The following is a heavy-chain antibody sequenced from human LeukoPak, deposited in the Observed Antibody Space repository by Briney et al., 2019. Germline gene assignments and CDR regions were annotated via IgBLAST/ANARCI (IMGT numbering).Heavy chain of an antibody. V-gene: IGHV4-59*01. CDR2: IYCSGST. Sequence: SETLSLTCTVSGGSISSYYWSWIRQPPGKGLEWIGYIYCSGSTNYNPSLKSRVTISVDTSKNQFSLKLSSVTAADTAVYYCARGSMVRGVMAWFDPWGQGTLVTVSS. CDR3: ARGSMVRGVMAWFDP. D-gene: IGHD3-10*01. CDR1: GGSISSYY. J-gene: IGHJ5*02.